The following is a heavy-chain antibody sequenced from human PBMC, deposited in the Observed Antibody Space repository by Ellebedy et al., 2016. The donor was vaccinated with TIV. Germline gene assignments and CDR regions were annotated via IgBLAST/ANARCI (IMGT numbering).Heavy chain of an antibody. CDR2: IKEDGSEE. V-gene: IGHV3-7*01. CDR1: GFSFFTYW. CDR3: ARDRNSGYDGSYFDY. J-gene: IGHJ4*02. D-gene: IGHD5-12*01. Sequence: GESLKISCAASGFSFFTYWMSWVRQAPGKGLEWVASIKEDGSEEYYVDSVKGRFTISRDNTKNSLYLQMKSLRAEDTAVYYCARDRNSGYDGSYFDYWGQGTLVSVSS.